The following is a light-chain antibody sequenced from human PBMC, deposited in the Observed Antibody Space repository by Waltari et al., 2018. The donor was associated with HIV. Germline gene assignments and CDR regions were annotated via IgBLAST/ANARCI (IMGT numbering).Light chain of an antibody. CDR1: QSISSY. Sequence: DTQMTQSPSSLSASIGDRVTIPCRSSQSISSYLHWYQHKPGRAPCLLIYAASTLQRGVPSRFSGSGSDTDFTLTISNLQPEDLAIYYCQQSYSTSWTFGQGPKVEIK. J-gene: IGKJ1*01. CDR3: QQSYSTSWT. V-gene: IGKV1-39*01. CDR2: AAS.